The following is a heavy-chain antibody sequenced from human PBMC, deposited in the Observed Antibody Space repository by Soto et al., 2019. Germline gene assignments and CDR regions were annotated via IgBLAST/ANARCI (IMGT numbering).Heavy chain of an antibody. V-gene: IGHV3-30*18. CDR3: VKDRVPGAYGNYYGMDV. D-gene: IGHD5-12*01. CDR2: ISYDGSDK. J-gene: IGHJ6*04. CDR1: GFTFNNSG. Sequence: GGSLRLSCGVSGFTFNNSGMHWVRQAPGKGLEWMAVISYDGSDKYYADSVKGRVIISRDNSKNTLNLEMNSLRAEDTAIYYCVKDRVPGAYGNYYGMDVWGKGTTVTVSS.